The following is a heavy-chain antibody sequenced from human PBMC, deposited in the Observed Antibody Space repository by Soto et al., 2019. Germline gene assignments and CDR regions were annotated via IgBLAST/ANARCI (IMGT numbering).Heavy chain of an antibody. J-gene: IGHJ4*02. Sequence: ESRSLTSPVSAHSTASRYSSCIRQPARKGLEWIGRIHTSVPPNYHPSLKTRVTMPMNKPHNHSSRKLSSVTVADTAVYYCGRAPRQWLAFFDHWGQGTLVTVSS. CDR3: GRAPRQWLAFFDH. V-gene: IGHV4-4*07. CDR2: IHTSVPP. D-gene: IGHD6-19*01. CDR1: AHSTASRY.